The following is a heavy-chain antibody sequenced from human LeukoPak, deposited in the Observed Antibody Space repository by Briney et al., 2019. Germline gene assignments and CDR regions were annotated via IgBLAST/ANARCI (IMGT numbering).Heavy chain of an antibody. CDR3: ARIVRGVISPDDAFDI. Sequence: SETLSLTCTVSGDSISSYYWSWIRQPPGKGLEWIGWIYYSGSTNYNPSLKSRVTISVDTSKNQFSLKLSSVTAADTAVYYCARIVRGVISPDDAFDIWGQGTMVTVSS. CDR2: IYYSGST. D-gene: IGHD3-10*01. J-gene: IGHJ3*02. V-gene: IGHV4-59*01. CDR1: GDSISSYY.